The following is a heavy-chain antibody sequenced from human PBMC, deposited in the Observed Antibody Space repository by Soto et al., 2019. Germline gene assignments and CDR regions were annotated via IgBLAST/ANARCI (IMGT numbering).Heavy chain of an antibody. CDR3: ARETHMVRGVIIQYYYYGMDV. V-gene: IGHV4-34*01. J-gene: IGHJ6*02. CDR1: GGSFSGYY. CDR2: INHSGST. D-gene: IGHD3-10*01. Sequence: SETLSLTCAVYGGSFSGYYWSWIRQPPGKGLEWIGEINHSGSTNYNPSLKSRVTISVDTSKNQFSLKLSSVTAADTAVYYCARETHMVRGVIIQYYYYGMDVWGQGTTVTVSS.